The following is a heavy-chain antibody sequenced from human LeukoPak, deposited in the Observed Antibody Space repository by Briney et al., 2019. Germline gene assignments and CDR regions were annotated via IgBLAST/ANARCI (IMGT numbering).Heavy chain of an antibody. D-gene: IGHD3-10*01. J-gene: IGHJ4*02. CDR3: ARDYYYGFYY. V-gene: IGHV3-48*01. CDR2: ISSSSSSI. Sequence: PGGSLRLSCAASGFTFSSYSMNWVRQAPGKGLEWVSYISSSSSSIHYADSVKGRFTISRDNAKNSLYLQMSSLRGEDTAMYYCARDYYYGFYYWGQGTLVTVSS. CDR1: GFTFSSYS.